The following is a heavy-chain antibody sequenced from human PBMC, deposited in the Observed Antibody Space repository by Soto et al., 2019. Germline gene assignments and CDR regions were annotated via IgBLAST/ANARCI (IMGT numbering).Heavy chain of an antibody. J-gene: IGHJ3*02. CDR1: GGTFSSYT. V-gene: IGHV1-69*02. D-gene: IGHD5-12*01. CDR3: VRGDGYRDAFDI. Sequence: HVQLVQSGAEVKKPGSSVKVSCKASGGTFSSYTISWVRQAPGQGLEWMGRIIPILGIANYAQKFQGRVTITADKSTSTAYMELSSLRSEDTAVYYCVRGDGYRDAFDIWGQGTMVTVSS. CDR2: IIPILGIA.